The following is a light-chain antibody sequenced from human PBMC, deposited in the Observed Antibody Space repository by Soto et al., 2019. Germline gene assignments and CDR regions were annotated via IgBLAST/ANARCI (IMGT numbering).Light chain of an antibody. CDR2: SNN. CDR3: AAWDDSLNGYV. Sequence: QSVLTQPPSVSGVPGQRVTISCTGSSSNIGAGYHVHWYQQLPGAAPKLLIYSNNQRPSGVPDRFSGSKSGTSASLAISGLQSEDEADYYCAAWDDSLNGYVFGTGTKVTVL. J-gene: IGLJ1*01. CDR1: SSNIGAGYH. V-gene: IGLV1-44*01.